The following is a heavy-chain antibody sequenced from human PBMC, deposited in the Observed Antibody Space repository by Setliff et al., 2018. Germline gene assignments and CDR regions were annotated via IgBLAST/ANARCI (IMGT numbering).Heavy chain of an antibody. CDR3: ARVLPGGAPGVAAFDI. CDR2: IYTSGST. CDR1: GGSISSYY. Sequence: SETLSLTCTVSGGSISSYYWSWIRQPAGKGLEWIGRIYTSGSTNYNPSLKSRVTMSVDTSKNQFSLKLSSVTAADTAVYYCARVLPGGAPGVAAFDIWGQGTMVTVSS. J-gene: IGHJ3*02. D-gene: IGHD1-26*01. V-gene: IGHV4-4*07.